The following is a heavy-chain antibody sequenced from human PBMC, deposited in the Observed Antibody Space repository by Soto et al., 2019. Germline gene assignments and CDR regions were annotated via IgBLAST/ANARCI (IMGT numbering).Heavy chain of an antibody. CDR2: ISGSASST. Sequence: GGSLRLSCAASGFPFTSYAMSWVRPPPGKGLEWVSAISGSASSTYYADSVKGRFTISRDNSKNTLYLQMNSLRAEDTAVYYCAKDARDTFYYYYYYIDVWGKGTTVTVSS. CDR1: GFPFTSYA. J-gene: IGHJ6*03. V-gene: IGHV3-23*01. CDR3: AKDARDTFYYYYYYIDV.